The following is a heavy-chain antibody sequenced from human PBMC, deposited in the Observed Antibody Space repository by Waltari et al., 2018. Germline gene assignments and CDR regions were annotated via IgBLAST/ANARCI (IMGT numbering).Heavy chain of an antibody. J-gene: IGHJ4*02. CDR3: SRQVLGYCTSAACRRLES. CDR2: IYHAGDT. Sequence: QVQLQESCPGLVKPSETLSLTCDVSGYSINSGYYWGWSRQSPGKGLEWIATIYHAGDTFYNPSLKSRVTISMDTSKNQFSLKLNSVTAADTAVYFCSRQVLGYCTSAACRRLESWGQGTLVTVSS. CDR1: GYSINSGYY. V-gene: IGHV4-38-2*01. D-gene: IGHD2-2*03.